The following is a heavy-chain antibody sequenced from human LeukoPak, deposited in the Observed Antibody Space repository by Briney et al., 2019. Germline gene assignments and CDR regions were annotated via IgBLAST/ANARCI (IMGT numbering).Heavy chain of an antibody. V-gene: IGHV3-21*01. J-gene: IGHJ4*02. Sequence: GGSLRLSCAASGYTFSSYSMNWVRQAPGKGLEWVSSISSSISYIYYADSVKGRFTISRDNAKNSLYLQMNSLRAEDTAVYYCARALVGATTVDYWGQGTLVTVSS. D-gene: IGHD1-26*01. CDR2: ISSSISYI. CDR1: GYTFSSYS. CDR3: ARALVGATTVDY.